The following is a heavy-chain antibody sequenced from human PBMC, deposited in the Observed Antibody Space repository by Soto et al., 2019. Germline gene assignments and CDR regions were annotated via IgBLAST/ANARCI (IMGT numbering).Heavy chain of an antibody. D-gene: IGHD3-22*01. V-gene: IGHV1-69*06. CDR3: ARGGGDDSSGYQHYYYGMDV. CDR1: GGTFSSYA. CDR2: IIPIFGTA. J-gene: IGHJ6*02. Sequence: QVQLVQSGAEVKKPGSSVKVSCKASGGTFSSYAISWVRQAPGQGLEWMGGIIPIFGTANYAQKFQGRVTITADKSTGTAYMELGSLRSEDTAVYYCARGGGDDSSGYQHYYYGMDVWGQGTTVTVSS.